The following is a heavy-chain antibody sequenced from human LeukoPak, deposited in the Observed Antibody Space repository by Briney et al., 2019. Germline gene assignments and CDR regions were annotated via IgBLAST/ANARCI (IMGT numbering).Heavy chain of an antibody. D-gene: IGHD1/OR15-1a*01. V-gene: IGHV3-23*01. Sequence: GGSLRLSCAASGFTFSTYAMSWVRRTPGKGLEWVSAITDGGGSTYYADSVKGRFTISRENAKNSLYLQVNSLRAGDTAVYYCVRQTTRTDRSYFDYWGQGTLVTVSS. CDR3: VRQTTRTDRSYFDY. CDR2: ITDGGGST. CDR1: GFTFSTYA. J-gene: IGHJ4*02.